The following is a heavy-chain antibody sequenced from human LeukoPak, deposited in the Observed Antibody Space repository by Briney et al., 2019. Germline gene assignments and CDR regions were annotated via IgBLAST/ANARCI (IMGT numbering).Heavy chain of an antibody. CDR1: GYTFTSYG. V-gene: IGHV1-18*01. CDR3: ARDRPWLDY. CDR2: ISAHNGYT. J-gene: IGHJ4*02. D-gene: IGHD5-18*01. Sequence: ASVKVSCKASGYTFTSYGIDWVRQAPGQGLEWLGWISAHNGYTSDAQKFQGRVTMTTDTSTSTAYMEMRSLRSDDTAVYYCARDRPWLDYWGQGTLVTVSS.